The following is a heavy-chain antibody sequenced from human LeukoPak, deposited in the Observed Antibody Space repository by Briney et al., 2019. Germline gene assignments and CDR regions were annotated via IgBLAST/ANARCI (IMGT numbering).Heavy chain of an antibody. CDR2: ISGSGGST. Sequence: PGGSLRLSCAASGFAFSSFAMTWVRQAPGKGLDWVSAISGSGGSTYYADSVKGRFTISRDNSMNTLYLQMNGLRAEDTALYYCAKYYYDSSGYYHPFDPWGQGTLVTVSS. CDR1: GFAFSSFA. D-gene: IGHD3-22*01. J-gene: IGHJ5*02. V-gene: IGHV3-23*01. CDR3: AKYYYDSSGYYHPFDP.